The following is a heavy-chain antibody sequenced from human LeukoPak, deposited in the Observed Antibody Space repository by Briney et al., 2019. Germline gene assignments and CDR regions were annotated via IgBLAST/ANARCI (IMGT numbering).Heavy chain of an antibody. V-gene: IGHV3-43*02. Sequence: PGGSLRLPCAASGFTFDDYAMHWVRQAPGKGLEWVALIRGEGGSTYYADSVKGRLTISRDNSKNSLYLQMNSLRAEDTALYYCAKDDRIAARRYCYYYYGMDVWGEGTTVAVSS. CDR1: GFTFDDYA. J-gene: IGHJ6*04. CDR3: AKDDRIAARRYCYYYYGMDV. CDR2: IRGEGGST. D-gene: IGHD6-6*01.